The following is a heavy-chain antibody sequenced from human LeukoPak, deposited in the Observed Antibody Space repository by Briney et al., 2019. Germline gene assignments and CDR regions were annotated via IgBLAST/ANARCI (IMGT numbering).Heavy chain of an antibody. V-gene: IGHV1-2*02. CDR2: VNPDSGGS. Sequence: ASVKVSCKASGYSFSDYYIQWVRQVPGQGPEWMGWVNPDSGGSIFAQRFQGRVTLTRDTSINTAYLELTSLKSDDTALYFCARVSWTTGGLGYWGQGTLVTVSS. CDR3: ARVSWTTGGLGY. J-gene: IGHJ4*02. CDR1: GYSFSDYY. D-gene: IGHD4-11*01.